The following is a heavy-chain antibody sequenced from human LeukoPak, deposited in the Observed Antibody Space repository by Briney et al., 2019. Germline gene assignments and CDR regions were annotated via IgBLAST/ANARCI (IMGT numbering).Heavy chain of an antibody. Sequence: GGSLRLSCSASGFTFSSYAMHWVRQAPGKGLEYVSAISSNGGSTNYADSVKGRFTISRDNSKNTLYLQMSSLRAEDTAVYYCAKDTSSCSSTSCYEDYYYYGMDVWGQGTTVTVSS. CDR1: GFTFSSYA. CDR2: ISSNGGST. D-gene: IGHD2-2*01. J-gene: IGHJ6*02. CDR3: AKDTSSCSSTSCYEDYYYYGMDV. V-gene: IGHV3-64D*09.